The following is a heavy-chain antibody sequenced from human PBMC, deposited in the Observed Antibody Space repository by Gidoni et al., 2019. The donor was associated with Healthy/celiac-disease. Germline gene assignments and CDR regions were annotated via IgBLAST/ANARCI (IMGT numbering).Heavy chain of an antibody. V-gene: IGHV4-4*02. CDR2: IYHIGST. D-gene: IGHD5-12*01. CDR3: AREWTNDYYGMDV. J-gene: IGHJ6*02. Sequence: QLQLQESGPGLVKPSGTLSLTCAVSGGSLSSSNWCRWVRQHPGKGLEWIGEIYHIGSTNYNPSLMSLVTISVDKAKNQFFLKLSSVTAADTAVYYCAREWTNDYYGMDVWGQGTTVTVSS. CDR1: GGSLSSSNW.